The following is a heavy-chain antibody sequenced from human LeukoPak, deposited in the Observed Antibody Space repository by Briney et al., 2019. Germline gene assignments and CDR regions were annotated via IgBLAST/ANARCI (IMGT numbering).Heavy chain of an antibody. D-gene: IGHD6-19*01. CDR3: AKLAVAGTRGAFDI. CDR2: ISSSGSGI. Sequence: GSLRLSCAASGFTFSTYAMSWVRQAPGKGLERVSGISSSGSGIYYADSVRGRFTISRDNSENTLYLQMNSLRAEDTAIYYCAKLAVAGTRGAFDIWGQGTMVTVSS. CDR1: GFTFSTYA. J-gene: IGHJ3*02. V-gene: IGHV3-23*01.